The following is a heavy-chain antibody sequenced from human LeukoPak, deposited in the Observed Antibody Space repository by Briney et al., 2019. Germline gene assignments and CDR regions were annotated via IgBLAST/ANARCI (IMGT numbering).Heavy chain of an antibody. J-gene: IGHJ6*03. CDR3: ARDGVLMVRGVRVLDYYHYYMDV. CDR2: IKQDGSEK. Sequence: GGSLRLSCAASGFTFSNYWMSWVRQAPGKWLEWVANIKQDGSEKYYVDSVKGRFTISRDNAKNSLYLQMNSVRGEDTAVYYCARDGVLMVRGVRVLDYYHYYMDVWGKGTTVTISS. D-gene: IGHD3-10*01. CDR1: GFTFSNYW. V-gene: IGHV3-7*01.